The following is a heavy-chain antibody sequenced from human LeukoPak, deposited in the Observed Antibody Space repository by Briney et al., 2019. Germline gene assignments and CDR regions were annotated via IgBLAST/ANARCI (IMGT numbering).Heavy chain of an antibody. J-gene: IGHJ6*02. CDR3: AKFLSRHYYGSGSRALNYYYYGMDV. CDR1: GFTFSSYA. Sequence: GGSLRLSCAASGFTFSSYAMSWVRQAPGKGLEWVSAISGSGGSTYYADSVKSRFTISRDNSKNTLYLQMNSLRAEDTAVYYCAKFLSRHYYGSGSRALNYYYYGMDVWGQGTTVTVSS. CDR2: ISGSGGST. V-gene: IGHV3-23*01. D-gene: IGHD3-10*01.